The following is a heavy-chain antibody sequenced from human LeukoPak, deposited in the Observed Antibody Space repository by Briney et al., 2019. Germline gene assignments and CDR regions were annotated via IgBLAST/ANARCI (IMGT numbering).Heavy chain of an antibody. V-gene: IGHV4-30-2*01. CDR2: IYHSGST. Sequence: PSQTLSLTCTVSGGSISSGGYYWSWIRQPPGKGLEWIGYIYHSGSTYYNPSLKSRVTISVGRSKNQFSLKLSSVTAADTAVYYCARGNRLVAALGYWGQGTLVTVSS. CDR3: ARGNRLVAALGY. D-gene: IGHD2-15*01. CDR1: GGSISSGGYY. J-gene: IGHJ4*02.